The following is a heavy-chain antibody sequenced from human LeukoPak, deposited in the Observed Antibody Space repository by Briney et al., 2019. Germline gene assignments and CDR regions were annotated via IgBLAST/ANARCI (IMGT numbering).Heavy chain of an antibody. CDR2: MNPNSGKT. D-gene: IGHD3-22*01. CDR1: GYTLTSYD. J-gene: IGHJ6*03. Sequence: ASVKVSCKASGYTLTSYDINWVRQATGQGLEWMGWMNPNSGKTGYAQKFQGRVTITRNTYISTAYMELSSLRSEDTAVYYCARVEVTAGYYPHYYYYYMDVWGKGTTVTVSS. CDR3: ARVEVTAGYYPHYYYYYMDV. V-gene: IGHV1-8*03.